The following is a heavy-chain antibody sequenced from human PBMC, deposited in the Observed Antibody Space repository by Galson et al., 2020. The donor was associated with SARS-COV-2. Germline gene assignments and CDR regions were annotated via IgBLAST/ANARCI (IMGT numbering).Heavy chain of an antibody. CDR2: TYYRSNWYN. CDR1: GDSVSSNSAT. D-gene: IGHD4-17*01. V-gene: IGHV6-1*01. Sequence: SQTLSLTCAISGDSVSSNSATWTWIRQSPSSGLEWLGRTYYRSNWYNEYAVSVKSRIIIKADTSKNQFSLQPNSVTPEDTAVYYCARDSDYGDLDSWGQGILVTVSS. CDR3: ARDSDYGDLDS. J-gene: IGHJ4*02.